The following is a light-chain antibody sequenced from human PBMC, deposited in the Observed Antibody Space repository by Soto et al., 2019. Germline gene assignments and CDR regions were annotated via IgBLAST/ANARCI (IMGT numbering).Light chain of an antibody. J-gene: IGKJ4*01. Sequence: EIALPQSPGTLSLAPGERATLSCRANQSVGSNYLAWYPLKPGQAPSLLIYGASSRATGIPDRFGVSGSGTDFTLTIKRLEPEEFAVYSCQHYGSSVTFGGGTKLDIK. CDR3: QHYGSSVT. CDR1: QSVGSNY. CDR2: GAS. V-gene: IGKV3-20*01.